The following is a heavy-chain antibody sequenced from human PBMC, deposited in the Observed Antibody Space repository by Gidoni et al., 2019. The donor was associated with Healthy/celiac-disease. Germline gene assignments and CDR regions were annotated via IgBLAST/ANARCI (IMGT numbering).Heavy chain of an antibody. CDR2: IYYSGST. V-gene: IGHV4-39*01. J-gene: IGHJ4*02. CDR3: ASPKPSSGWYEFDY. CDR1: GGSISSSSYY. D-gene: IGHD6-19*01. Sequence: QLQLQESGPGLVKPSETLSLTCTVSGGSISSSSYYWGWIRQPPGKGLEWIGSIYYSGSTYYNPSLKSRVTISVDTSKNQFSLKLSSVTAADTAVYYCASPKPSSGWYEFDYWGQGTLVTVSS.